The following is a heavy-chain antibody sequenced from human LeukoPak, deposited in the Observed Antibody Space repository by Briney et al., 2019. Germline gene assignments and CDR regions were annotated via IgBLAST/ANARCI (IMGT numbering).Heavy chain of an antibody. D-gene: IGHD3/OR15-3a*01. Sequence: SETLSLTCTVSGGSISSYYWSWIRQPPGKGLEWIGYIYYSGSTNYNPSLKSRVTISVDTSKNQFSLKLSSVTAADTAVCYCARDLDFGWFDPWGQGTLVTVSS. J-gene: IGHJ5*02. CDR1: GGSISSYY. CDR2: IYYSGST. V-gene: IGHV4-59*01. CDR3: ARDLDFGWFDP.